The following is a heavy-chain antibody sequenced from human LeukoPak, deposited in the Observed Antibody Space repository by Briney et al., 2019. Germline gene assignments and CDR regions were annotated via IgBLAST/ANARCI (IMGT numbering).Heavy chain of an antibody. Sequence: SETLSLTCTVSGGSMSSYYWSWIRQPPGKGLEWIGYIYYSGSTNYNPSLKSRVTISVDTSKNQFSLKLSSVTAADTAVYYCARRCSSTSCSFDYWAREPWSPSPQ. CDR3: ARRCSSTSCSFDY. J-gene: IGHJ4*02. CDR1: GGSMSSYY. CDR2: IYYSGST. V-gene: IGHV4-59*08. D-gene: IGHD2-2*01.